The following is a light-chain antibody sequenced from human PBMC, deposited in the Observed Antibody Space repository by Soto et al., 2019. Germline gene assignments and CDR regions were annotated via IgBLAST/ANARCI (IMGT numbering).Light chain of an antibody. J-gene: IGKJ4*01. CDR2: GAS. V-gene: IGKV3-15*01. CDR1: QSINID. CDR3: QQYRGLA. Sequence: EIEMTQSPATLSVSPGERATLSCRASQSINIDLAWYQQKPGHPPRLLIHGASTRATGIPARFSGSGSGTEFTLTISSLQSEDFAVYYCQQYRGLAFGGGTKLEIK.